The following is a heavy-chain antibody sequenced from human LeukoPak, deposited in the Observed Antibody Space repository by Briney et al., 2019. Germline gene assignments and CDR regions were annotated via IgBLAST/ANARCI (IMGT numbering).Heavy chain of an antibody. V-gene: IGHV3-53*01. CDR2: IYSGGST. D-gene: IGHD2-2*01. J-gene: IGHJ3*02. CDR1: GFTVSSNY. Sequence: GGSLRLSCAASGFTVSSNYMSWVRQAPGKGLEWVSVIYSGGSTYYADSVKGRFTISRDNSKNTLYLQMNSLRAEDTAVYYCARGEGYCSSTSCSPGAFDIWGQGTMVTVSS. CDR3: ARGEGYCSSTSCSPGAFDI.